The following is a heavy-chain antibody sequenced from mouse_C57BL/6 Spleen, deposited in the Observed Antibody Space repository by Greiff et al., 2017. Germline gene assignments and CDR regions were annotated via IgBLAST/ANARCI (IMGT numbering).Heavy chain of an antibody. CDR3: ARGPDRGPWYFDV. CDR2: ISDGGSYT. CDR1: GFTFSSYA. V-gene: IGHV5-4*03. J-gene: IGHJ1*03. Sequence: EVMLVESGGGLVKPGGSLKLSCAASGFTFSSYAMSWVRQTPEKRLEWVATISDGGSYTYYPDNVKGRFAISRDNAKNNLYLQMSQLKSEDTAMYYCARGPDRGPWYFDVWGTGTTVTVSS.